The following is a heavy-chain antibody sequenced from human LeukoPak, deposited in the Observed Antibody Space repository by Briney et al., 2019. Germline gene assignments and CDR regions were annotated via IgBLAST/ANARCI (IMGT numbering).Heavy chain of an antibody. V-gene: IGHV3-23*01. Sequence: GGSLRLSCAVSGFTFSIYAMTWVRQAPGKGLEWVSEISGSGGSTYYADSVKGRFTISRDNSKNTLYLQMNSLRAEDTAVYYCANFYYDNSPWGPGTLGAVSS. CDR3: ANFYYDNSP. CDR1: GFTFSIYA. CDR2: ISGSGGST. J-gene: IGHJ5*02. D-gene: IGHD3-22*01.